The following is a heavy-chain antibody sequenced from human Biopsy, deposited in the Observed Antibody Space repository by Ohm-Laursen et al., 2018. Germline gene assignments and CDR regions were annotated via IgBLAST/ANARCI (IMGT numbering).Heavy chain of an antibody. D-gene: IGHD6-19*01. CDR3: AKHGSGWTGDDAFHI. V-gene: IGHV4-59*08. J-gene: IGHJ3*02. CDR2: ISYSRDT. Sequence: GTLSLTCTVSGGSISGSSWSWIRQAPGKGLEWIGYISYSRDTNYNPSLKSLITISVDTSKNQFSLKLTSATAADTAVYYCAKHGSGWTGDDAFHIWGQGTMVTVSS. CDR1: GGSISGSS.